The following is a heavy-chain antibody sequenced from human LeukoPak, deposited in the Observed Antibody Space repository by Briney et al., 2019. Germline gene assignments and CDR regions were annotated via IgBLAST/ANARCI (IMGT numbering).Heavy chain of an antibody. CDR2: ISSSGSTI. J-gene: IGHJ4*02. CDR3: VRWDH. V-gene: IGHV3-48*03. Sequence: GGFLRLSCAASGFTFSSYEMNWVRQAPGKGLEWVSYISSSGSTIYYADSVKGRFTISRDNAKSSLFLQMNSLGAEDTAVYYCVRWDHWGQGTLVTVSS. CDR1: GFTFSSYE.